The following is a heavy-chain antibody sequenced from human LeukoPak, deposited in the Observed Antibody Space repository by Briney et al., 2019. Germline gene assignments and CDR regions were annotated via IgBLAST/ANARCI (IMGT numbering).Heavy chain of an antibody. Sequence: SVKVSCKASGGTFSSYAISWVRQAPGQGLEWMGGIIPIFGTANYAQKFQGRVTITADESTSTAYMELSSQRSEDTAVYYCARAWGGYGFRYYYYYYMDVWGKGTTVTVSS. D-gene: IGHD3-16*01. CDR3: ARAWGGYGFRYYYYYYMDV. J-gene: IGHJ6*03. CDR2: IIPIFGTA. CDR1: GGTFSSYA. V-gene: IGHV1-69*13.